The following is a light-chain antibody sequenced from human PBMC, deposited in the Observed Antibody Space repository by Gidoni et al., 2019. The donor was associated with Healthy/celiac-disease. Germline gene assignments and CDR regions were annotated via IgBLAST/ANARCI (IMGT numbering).Light chain of an antibody. CDR2: GAS. CDR1: QSVSSSS. CDR3: QQYGSSPYT. J-gene: IGKJ2*01. V-gene: IGKV3-20*01. Sequence: EIVLTHSPGTLSLSPGERATLSCRASQSVSSSSLAWSQQKPGQAPRLLIYGASSRATGIPDRFSGSGSGTDFTLTISRLEPEDFAVYYCQQYGSSPYTFGQGTKLEIK.